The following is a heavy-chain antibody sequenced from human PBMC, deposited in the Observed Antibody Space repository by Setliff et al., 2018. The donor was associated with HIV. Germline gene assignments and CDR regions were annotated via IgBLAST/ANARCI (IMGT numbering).Heavy chain of an antibody. CDR2: FSYSEST. CDR3: ARRGIAAAGSDS. V-gene: IGHV4-39*01. Sequence: SETLSLTCTVSGGSIRRSSYYWGWIRQPPGKGLEWIGSFSYSESTYYNPSLKSRVTISVDTSQNQFSLKLNSVTAADTAVYYCARRGIAAAGSDSWGQGTPVTVSS. CDR1: GGSIRRSSYY. J-gene: IGHJ4*02. D-gene: IGHD6-13*01.